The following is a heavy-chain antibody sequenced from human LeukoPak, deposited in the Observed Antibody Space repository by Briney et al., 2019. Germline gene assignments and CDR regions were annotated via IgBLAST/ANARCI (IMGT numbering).Heavy chain of an antibody. V-gene: IGHV3-53*01. D-gene: IGHD3-22*01. CDR3: AREVRITMMKAFDI. Sequence: GGSLRLSCAASGFTVSSNYMSWVRQAPGKALEWVSVIYSGGSTYYADSVKGRFTISRDNSKNTLYLQMNSLRAEDTAVYYCAREVRITMMKAFDIWGQGTMVTVSS. CDR1: GFTVSSNY. J-gene: IGHJ3*02. CDR2: IYSGGST.